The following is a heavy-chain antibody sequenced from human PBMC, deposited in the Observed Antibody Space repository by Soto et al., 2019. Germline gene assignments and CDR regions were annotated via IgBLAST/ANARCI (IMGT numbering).Heavy chain of an antibody. Sequence: LRLSCAASGFTFSSYWMSWVRQAPGKGLEWVANIKQDGSEKYYVDSVKGRFTISRDNAKNSLYLQMNSLRAEDTAVYYCARVDIVVVPAARYDFWSCFYERNTSYSYMYILCQGNTVPVSS. D-gene: IGHD2-2*03. CDR2: IKQDGSEK. CDR1: GFTFSSYW. J-gene: IGHJ6*03. CDR3: ARVDIVVVPAARYDFWSCFYERNTSYSYMYI. V-gene: IGHV3-7*01.